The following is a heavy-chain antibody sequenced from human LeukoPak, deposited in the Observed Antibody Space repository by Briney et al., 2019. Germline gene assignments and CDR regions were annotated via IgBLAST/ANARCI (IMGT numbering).Heavy chain of an antibody. CDR2: INPSGGST. V-gene: IGHV1-46*01. CDR1: GYTFTSYY. D-gene: IGHD1-26*01. J-gene: IGHJ4*02. Sequence: ASVKVSCKASGYTFTSYYMHWARQAPGQGLEWMGIINPSGGSTSYAQKFQGRVTMTRDTSTSTVYMELSSLRPEDTAVYYCARDTILVGATLNFDYWGQGTLVTVSS. CDR3: ARDTILVGATLNFDY.